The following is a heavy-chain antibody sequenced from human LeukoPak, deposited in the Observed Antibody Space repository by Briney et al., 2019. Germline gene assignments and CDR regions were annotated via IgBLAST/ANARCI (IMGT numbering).Heavy chain of an antibody. CDR1: GGTFSSYA. J-gene: IGHJ4*02. CDR3: ARGGYYYDSSGYSHLPDY. V-gene: IGHV1-69*13. D-gene: IGHD3-22*01. CDR2: IIPIVGTT. Sequence: SVKVSCKASGGTFSSYAFSWVRQAPGQGLEWMGGIIPIVGTTNYAQMFQGRVTITADESTSTAYMELSSLGSEDTAVYYCARGGYYYDSSGYSHLPDYWGQGTLVTVSA.